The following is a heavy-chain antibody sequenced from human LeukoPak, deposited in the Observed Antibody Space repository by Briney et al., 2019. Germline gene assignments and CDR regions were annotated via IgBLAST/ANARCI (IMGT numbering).Heavy chain of an antibody. V-gene: IGHV3-23*01. CDR1: GITFNLYA. Sequence: GGSLRLSCAASGITFNLYAMSWVRQAPGKGLEWVSAISTSGGSTYFADSVKGRFTISRDNSKNTLYLQMNSLRAEDTSVYYCAKDREDERVVWFGQSYDYWGQGTLVTVSS. D-gene: IGHD3-10*01. J-gene: IGHJ4*02. CDR3: AKDREDERVVWFGQSYDY. CDR2: ISTSGGST.